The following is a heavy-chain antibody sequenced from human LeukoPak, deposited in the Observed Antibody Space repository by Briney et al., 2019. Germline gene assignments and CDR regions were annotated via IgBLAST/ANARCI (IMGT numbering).Heavy chain of an antibody. J-gene: IGHJ6*02. D-gene: IGHD4-17*01. CDR3: ARVAATVRRYHYYYGMDV. CDR1: GFTVSSNY. Sequence: GGSLRLSCAASGFTVSSNYMSWVRQAPGKGLEWVSVIYSGGSTYYADSVKGRFTISRHNSKNTLYLQMNSLRAEDTAVYYCARVAATVRRYHYYYGMDVWGQGTTVTVSS. CDR2: IYSGGST. V-gene: IGHV3-53*04.